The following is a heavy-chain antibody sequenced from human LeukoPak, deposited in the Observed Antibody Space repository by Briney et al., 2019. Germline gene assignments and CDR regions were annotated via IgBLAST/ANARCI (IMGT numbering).Heavy chain of an antibody. V-gene: IGHV5-51*01. CDR3: VRHGLKGCSGGRCFTFFYYYGPDV. CDR1: GYRFSDYW. D-gene: IGHD2-15*01. J-gene: IGHJ6*02. CDR2: IFPGDSDI. Sequence: GESLKISCKCSGYRFSDYWIGWVRQMPGKGLEWMGIIFPGDSDIKYSPSFQGQVTISADNSISTAYLQWSSLKASDTAMYYCVRHGLKGCSGGRCFTFFYYYGPDVWGQGSTVTVSS.